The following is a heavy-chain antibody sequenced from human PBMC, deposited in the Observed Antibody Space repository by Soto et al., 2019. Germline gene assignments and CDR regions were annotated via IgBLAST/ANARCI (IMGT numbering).Heavy chain of an antibody. CDR1: GFTFSSYA. Sequence: PGGSLRLSCAASGFTFSSYAMSWVRQAPGKGLEWVSAISGSGGSTYYADSVKGRFTISRDNSKNTLYLQMNSLRAEDTAVYYCAKSTGYSSVVYCYYYGMDVWGQGTTVTVSS. V-gene: IGHV3-23*01. CDR2: ISGSGGST. D-gene: IGHD6-19*01. J-gene: IGHJ6*02. CDR3: AKSTGYSSVVYCYYYGMDV.